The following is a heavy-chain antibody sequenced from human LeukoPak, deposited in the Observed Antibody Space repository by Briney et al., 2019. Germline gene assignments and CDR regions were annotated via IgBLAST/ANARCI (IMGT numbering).Heavy chain of an antibody. CDR2: IYYSGST. J-gene: IGHJ6*02. CDR3: ARDDSYYGMDV. Sequence: SETLSLTCTVSGGSISSYYWSWIRQPSGKGLEWIGYIYYSGSTNYNPSLKSRVTISVDTSKNQFSLKLSSVTAADTAVYYCARDDSYYGMDVWGQGTTVTVSS. CDR1: GGSISSYY. V-gene: IGHV4-59*01.